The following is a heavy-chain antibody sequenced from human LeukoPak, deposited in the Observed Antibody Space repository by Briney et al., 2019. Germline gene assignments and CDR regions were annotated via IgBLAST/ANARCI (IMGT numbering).Heavy chain of an antibody. V-gene: IGHV4-39*07. CDR1: GGSISSSSYY. Sequence: SETLSLTCTVSGGSISSSSYYWGWIRQPPGTGLEWIGSIYCSGSTNYNPSLKSRVTISVDTSKNQFSLKLSSVTAADTAVYYCARDIAAAGFDPWGQGTLVTVSS. CDR3: ARDIAAAGFDP. J-gene: IGHJ5*02. CDR2: IYCSGST. D-gene: IGHD6-13*01.